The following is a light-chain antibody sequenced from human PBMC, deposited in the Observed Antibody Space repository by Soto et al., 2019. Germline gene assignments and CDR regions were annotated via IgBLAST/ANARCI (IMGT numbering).Light chain of an antibody. Sequence: DIQMTQSPSTLSASVGDRVTITCRASQSISSWLAWYQQKPGKAPKLLIYDASNLETGVPSRFSGSGYGTDFTFTISSLHSEDIATYYCQQYDNIPRTFGQGTKVDI. V-gene: IGKV1-33*01. CDR1: QSISSW. J-gene: IGKJ2*01. CDR2: DAS. CDR3: QQYDNIPRT.